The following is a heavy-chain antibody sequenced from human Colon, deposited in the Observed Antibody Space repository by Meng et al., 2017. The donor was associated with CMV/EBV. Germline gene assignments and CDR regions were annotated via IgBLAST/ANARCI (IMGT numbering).Heavy chain of an antibody. J-gene: IGHJ4*02. CDR3: ARDPYGAGSSALDY. CDR2: INPNGGTT. CDR1: GYTFINYY. D-gene: IGHD3-10*01. Sequence: ASVMVSCKASGYTFINYYMHWVRQAPGHGLEWMGIINPNGGTTTYEKKFQGRVTMTRDTSTTTVYLDLSSLRSEDTAVYYCARDPYGAGSSALDYWGQGTLVTVSS. V-gene: IGHV1-46*01.